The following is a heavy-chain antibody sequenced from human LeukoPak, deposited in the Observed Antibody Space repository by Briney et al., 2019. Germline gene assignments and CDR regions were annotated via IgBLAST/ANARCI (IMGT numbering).Heavy chain of an antibody. V-gene: IGHV4-34*01. CDR3: ARKEPSYYDSSRGFDY. CDR2: INHSGST. J-gene: IGHJ4*02. CDR1: GGSFSGYY. Sequence: SETLSLTCAVYGGSFSGYYWSWIRQPPGKGLEWIGEINHSGSTNYNPSLKSRVTISVDTSKNQFSLKLSSVTAADTAVYYCARKEPSYYDSSRGFDYWGQGTLVTVSS. D-gene: IGHD3-22*01.